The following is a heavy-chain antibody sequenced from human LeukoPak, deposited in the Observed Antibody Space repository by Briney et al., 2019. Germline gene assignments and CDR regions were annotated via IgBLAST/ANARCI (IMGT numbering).Heavy chain of an antibody. J-gene: IGHJ5*02. CDR2: INPNTGGT. CDR1: GYTFTAYY. Sequence: GASVKVSCKASGYTFTAYYVHWVRQAPGQGLEWMGWINPNTGGTNYAQKFQGRVTMTKDTSINAAYKELNKLTSDDTAVYYCGRGNKSFDPWGQGTLVTVSS. CDR3: GRGNKSFDP. V-gene: IGHV1-2*02.